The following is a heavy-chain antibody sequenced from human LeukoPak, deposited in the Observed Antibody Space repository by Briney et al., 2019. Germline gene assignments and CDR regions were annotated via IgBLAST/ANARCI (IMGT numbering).Heavy chain of an antibody. Sequence: ASVKVSCKASGYTFSSYGITWVRQAPGEGLEWMVWISVYNGSTNYAQNLQGRVTMTTDTSTSTAYMDLRRLRSDDTAVYYCARVTYYYDASGSDSYFDFWGQGTLVTVSS. V-gene: IGHV1-18*01. J-gene: IGHJ4*02. D-gene: IGHD3-22*01. CDR2: ISVYNGST. CDR1: GYTFSSYG. CDR3: ARVTYYYDASGSDSYFDF.